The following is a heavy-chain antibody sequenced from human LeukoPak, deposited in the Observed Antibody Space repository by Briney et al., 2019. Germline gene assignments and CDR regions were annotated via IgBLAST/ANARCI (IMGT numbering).Heavy chain of an antibody. CDR3: ARRLDWLRPGYYYYMDV. Sequence: EPSETLSLTCAVYGGSFSGYYWSWIRQPPGKGLEWIGEINHSGSTNYNPSLKSRVTISVDTSKNQFSLKLSSVTAADTAVYYCARRLDWLRPGYYYYMDVWGKGTTVTVSS. CDR2: INHSGST. CDR1: GGSFSGYY. D-gene: IGHD3-9*01. J-gene: IGHJ6*03. V-gene: IGHV4-34*01.